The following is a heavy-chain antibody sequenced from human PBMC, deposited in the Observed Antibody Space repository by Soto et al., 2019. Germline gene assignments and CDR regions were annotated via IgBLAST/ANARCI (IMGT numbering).Heavy chain of an antibody. CDR2: ISAYNGNT. J-gene: IGHJ5*02. Sequence: ASVKVPSKASGYTFTSYALGSLRQAPGQGLEWMGWISAYNGNTNYAQKLQGRVTMTTDTSTSTAYMELRSLRSDDTAVYYCARSLIAVASTSVYHLFDPLVQGNLDT. V-gene: IGHV1-18*01. CDR3: ARSLIAVASTSVYHLFDP. CDR1: GYTFTSYA. D-gene: IGHD6-19*01.